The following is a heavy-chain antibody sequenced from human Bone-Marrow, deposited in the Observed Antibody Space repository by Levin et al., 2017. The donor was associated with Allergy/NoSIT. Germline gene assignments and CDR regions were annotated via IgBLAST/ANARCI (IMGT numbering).Heavy chain of an antibody. J-gene: IGHJ4*02. Sequence: SETLSLTCTVSGGSISNYYWSWIRQPPGKGLEWIGYIHYSGTTNSNPSLRSRVTLSLDTSKNHFSVKLSSVTAAATAVYSCAPHTGGRPGEVAYWGQGTLVTVSP. CDR2: IHYSGTT. D-gene: IGHD3-16*01. CDR1: GGSISNYY. V-gene: IGHV4-59*08. CDR3: APHTGGRPGEVAY.